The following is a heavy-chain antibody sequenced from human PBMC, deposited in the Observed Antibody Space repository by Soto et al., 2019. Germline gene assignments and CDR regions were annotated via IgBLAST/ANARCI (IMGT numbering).Heavy chain of an antibody. J-gene: IGHJ6*02. CDR1: GNSFNNW. CDR2: IYPGDSDT. CDR3: ARPSYSSSRYYGMDV. V-gene: IGHV5-51*01. D-gene: IGHD6-6*01. Sequence: PGESLKISCKGLGNSFNNWIGWVRQMPGKGLEWVGIIYPGDSDTRYSPSFQGQVTISADKSISTAYLQWSSLKASDTAMYYCARPSYSSSRYYGMDVWGQGTTVTVSS.